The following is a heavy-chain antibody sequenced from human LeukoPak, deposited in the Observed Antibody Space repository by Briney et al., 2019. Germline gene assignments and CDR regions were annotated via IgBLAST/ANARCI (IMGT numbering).Heavy chain of an antibody. D-gene: IGHD4-17*01. CDR2: IYTSGST. CDR1: GGSISSGSYY. CDR3: ARDRGYGDSIDY. Sequence: PSETLSLTCTVSGGSISSGSYYWSWIRQPAGKGLEWIGRIYTSGSTNYNPSLKSRVTISVDTSKNQFSLKLRSVTAADTAVYYCARDRGYGDSIDYWGQGTLVTVSS. V-gene: IGHV4-61*02. J-gene: IGHJ4*02.